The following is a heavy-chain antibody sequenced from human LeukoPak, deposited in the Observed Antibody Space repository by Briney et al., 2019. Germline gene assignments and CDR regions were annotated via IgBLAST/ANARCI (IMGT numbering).Heavy chain of an antibody. CDR1: GFTFSSYG. CDR3: ARDAEDTAYDY. V-gene: IGHV3-33*01. CDR2: IWYDGSNK. J-gene: IGHJ4*02. Sequence: GGSLRLSCAASGFTFSSYGMHWVRQAPAKGLEWVAVIWYDGSNKYYADSVKGRFTISRDNSKNTLYLQMNSLRAEDTAVYYCARDAEDTAYDYWGQGTLVTVSS. D-gene: IGHD5-18*01.